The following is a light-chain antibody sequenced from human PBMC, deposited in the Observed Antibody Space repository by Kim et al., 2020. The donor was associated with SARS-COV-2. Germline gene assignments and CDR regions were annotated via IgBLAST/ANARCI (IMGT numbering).Light chain of an antibody. V-gene: IGLV3-1*01. J-gene: IGLJ1*01. CDR2: QDT. CDR3: QTWDSSTFYV. Sequence: VSPGQTASITCSGDKLGDKYTSWYQQRPGQSPLMVIYQDTKRPSGIPERFSGSNSGNTATLTISGTQAMDEADYYCQTWDSSTFYVFGTGTKVTVL. CDR1: KLGDKY.